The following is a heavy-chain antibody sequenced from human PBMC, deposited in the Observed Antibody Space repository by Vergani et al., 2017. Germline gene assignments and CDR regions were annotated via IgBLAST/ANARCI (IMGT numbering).Heavy chain of an antibody. J-gene: IGHJ6*02. V-gene: IGHV4-59*01. CDR1: GGSISSYY. CDR3: ARDRIVGATTMYYYYYGMDV. Sequence: QVQLQESGPGLVKPSETLSLTCTVSGGSISSYYWSWIRQPPGKGLEWIGYIYYSGSTNYNPSLKSRVTISGDTSKNQFSLKLSSVTAADTAVYYCARDRIVGATTMYYYYYGMDVWGQGTTVTVSS. CDR2: IYYSGST. D-gene: IGHD1-26*01.